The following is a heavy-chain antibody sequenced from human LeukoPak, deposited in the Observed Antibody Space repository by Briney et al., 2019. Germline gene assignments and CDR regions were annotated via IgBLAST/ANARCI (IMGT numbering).Heavy chain of an antibody. D-gene: IGHD6-13*01. Sequence: GGSLRLSCAASGFSFSVYWMHWVRQAPGKGPVWVSRIKTDGSITDYADSVKGRFTISRDNAKNTLYLQMNSLRAEDMALYYCAKEFRGSSWYYYFDYWGQGTLVTVSS. J-gene: IGHJ4*02. CDR2: IKTDGSIT. CDR3: AKEFRGSSWYYYFDY. V-gene: IGHV3-74*01. CDR1: GFSFSVYW.